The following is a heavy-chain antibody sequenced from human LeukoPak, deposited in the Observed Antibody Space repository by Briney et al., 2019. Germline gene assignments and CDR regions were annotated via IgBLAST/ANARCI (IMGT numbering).Heavy chain of an antibody. D-gene: IGHD3-3*01. CDR2: ISTYNGNT. CDR3: ARDPTEDFWSGFYSYFDF. Sequence: ASVKVSCKASGYTFTSYDINWVRQAPGQGLEWMGWISTYNGNTHYAQKFQGRVTMTTDTSTSTAYMELRSLRSDDTAVYYCARDPTEDFWSGFYSYFDFWGQGTLVTVSS. CDR1: GYTFTSYD. J-gene: IGHJ4*02. V-gene: IGHV1-18*01.